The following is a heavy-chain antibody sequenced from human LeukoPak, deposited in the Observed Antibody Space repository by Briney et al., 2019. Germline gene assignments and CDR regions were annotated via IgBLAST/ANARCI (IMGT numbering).Heavy chain of an antibody. J-gene: IGHJ4*02. CDR2: IYYRGST. Sequence: SETLSLTCSVSGDSISTYHWSWIRQPPGKGLEWIGYIYYRGSTNYNPSLKSRVTISVDSSKNQFSLKLSSVTAADTAVYYCARADYDTSAYYYTFDYWGQGTLVTVSS. D-gene: IGHD3-22*01. CDR1: GDSISTYH. V-gene: IGHV4-59*01. CDR3: ARADYDTSAYYYTFDY.